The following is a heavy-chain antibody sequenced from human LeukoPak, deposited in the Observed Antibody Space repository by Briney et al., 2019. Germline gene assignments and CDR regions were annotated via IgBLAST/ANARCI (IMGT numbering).Heavy chain of an antibody. D-gene: IGHD3-22*01. J-gene: IGHJ3*02. Sequence: SETLSLTCTVSGGSISSGSYYWSWIRQPAGKGLEWIGRIYTSGSTNYNPSLKSRVTISVDTSKNQFSLKLSSVTAADTAVYYCARSERSSGYSDACDIWGQGTMVTVSS. CDR2: IYTSGST. CDR1: GGSISSGSYY. V-gene: IGHV4-61*02. CDR3: ARSERSSGYSDACDI.